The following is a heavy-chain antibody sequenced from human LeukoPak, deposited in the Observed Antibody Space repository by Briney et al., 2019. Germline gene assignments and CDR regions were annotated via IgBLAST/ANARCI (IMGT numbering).Heavy chain of an antibody. J-gene: IGHJ6*02. CDR2: ISGSGGGT. Sequence: GGSLRLSCAASGFTFTTYAMSWGRQAPGKGLEWVSLISGSGGGTYYADSVKGRFTISRDNSKNTLYLQMNSLRAEDTAVYYCARGPIQRGTSDYYGMDVWGQGTTVTVSS. CDR1: GFTFTTYA. V-gene: IGHV3-23*01. D-gene: IGHD2-2*01. CDR3: ARGPIQRGTSDYYGMDV.